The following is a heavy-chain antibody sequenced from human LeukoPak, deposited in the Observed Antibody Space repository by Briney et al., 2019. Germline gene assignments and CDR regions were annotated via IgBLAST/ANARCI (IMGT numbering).Heavy chain of an antibody. D-gene: IGHD5-24*01. Sequence: ASVKVSCKASRDTFTNYFVRWVRQAPGQGPEWMGLIHTSGGSTTYVQKFQGRVTMTGDTSTSTVYMELSSLRSEDTAVYYCARGDDHYYYALDVWGQGTTVAVSS. CDR3: ARGDDHYYYALDV. CDR1: RDTFTNYF. V-gene: IGHV1-46*01. CDR2: IHTSGGST. J-gene: IGHJ6*02.